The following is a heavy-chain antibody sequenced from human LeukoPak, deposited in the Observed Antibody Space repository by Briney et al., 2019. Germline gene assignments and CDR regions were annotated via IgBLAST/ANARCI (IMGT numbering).Heavy chain of an antibody. V-gene: IGHV3-33*01. CDR1: GFTFSSYG. Sequence: GGSLRLSCAASGFTFSSYGMHWVRQAPGKGLEWVAVIWYDGSNKYCADSVKGRFTISRDNSKNTLYLQMNSLRAEDTAVYYCARDFRSFSGHILDCWGQGTLVTVSS. D-gene: IGHD2-21*01. CDR2: IWYDGSNK. J-gene: IGHJ4*02. CDR3: ARDFRSFSGHILDC.